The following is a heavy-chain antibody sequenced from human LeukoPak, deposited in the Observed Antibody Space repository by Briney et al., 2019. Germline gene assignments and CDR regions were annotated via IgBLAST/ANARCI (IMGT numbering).Heavy chain of an antibody. CDR2: MKTNSGNT. D-gene: IGHD2-2*01. Sequence: WASAKVSCKASGYTFTSYDINWVPQTPGQRLGWMGWMKTNSGNTGYAQKFQGTLTLTRKTSISTAYMELSSLRYQNTPVYYGGREASSSFDYWGQGSLVTVSS. J-gene: IGHJ4*02. V-gene: IGHV1-8*02. CDR1: GYTFTSYD. CDR3: GREASSSFDY.